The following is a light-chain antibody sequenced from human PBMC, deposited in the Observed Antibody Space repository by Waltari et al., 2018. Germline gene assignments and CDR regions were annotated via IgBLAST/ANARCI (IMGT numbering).Light chain of an antibody. CDR3: QQGYTYPIFT. Sequence: IQMTQSPSSLSASVGDTVTITCQASQDIGNNLNWYQQKPGKAPKLLIYRESYLQTEIPSRFSGSGSGTDFTLTINNLQPEDFATYFCQQGYTYPIFTFGPGTDLDIK. CDR2: RES. V-gene: IGKV1-6*02. CDR1: QDIGNN. J-gene: IGKJ3*01.